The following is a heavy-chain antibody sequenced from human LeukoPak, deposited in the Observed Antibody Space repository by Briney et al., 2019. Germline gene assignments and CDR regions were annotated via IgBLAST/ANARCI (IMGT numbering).Heavy chain of an antibody. J-gene: IGHJ4*02. V-gene: IGHV3-30*02. Sequence: PGGSLRLSCAASRFTFSANGMHWVRQAPGKGLEWVSYILFDGSKRYYADSVKGRLTISRDNSKNTLYLQMNSLRAEDTAVYYCAKDQSWAFDYWGRGILVTVSS. D-gene: IGHD1-26*01. CDR2: ILFDGSKR. CDR3: AKDQSWAFDY. CDR1: RFTFSANG.